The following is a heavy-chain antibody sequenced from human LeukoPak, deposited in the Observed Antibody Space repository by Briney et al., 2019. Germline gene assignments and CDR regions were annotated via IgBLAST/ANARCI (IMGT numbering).Heavy chain of an antibody. D-gene: IGHD3-16*01. CDR1: GFTFSSYS. Sequence: GGSLRLSCAASGFTFSSYSMNWVRQAPGKGLEWVSSISSSSSYIYYADSVKGRFTLSRDNAKNSLYLQMNSLRAEDTAVYYCARGVGLSWFDPWGQGTLVTVSS. CDR3: ARGVGLSWFDP. V-gene: IGHV3-21*01. J-gene: IGHJ5*02. CDR2: ISSSSSYI.